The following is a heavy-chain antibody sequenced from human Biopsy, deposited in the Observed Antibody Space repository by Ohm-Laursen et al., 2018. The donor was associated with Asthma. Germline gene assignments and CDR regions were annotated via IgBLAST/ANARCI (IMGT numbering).Heavy chain of an antibody. CDR3: AREGVAGTHIED. J-gene: IGHJ4*02. Sequence: SLRLSCAAPGFSFSNFAIHWVRQAPGKGLEWVGVISKDASTQDYADSVKGRFTISRDNSKNTLSLQMNSLTAEDTAVYYCAREGVAGTHIEDWGQGTLVTVSS. D-gene: IGHD6-19*01. V-gene: IGHV3-30*01. CDR1: GFSFSNFA. CDR2: ISKDASTQ.